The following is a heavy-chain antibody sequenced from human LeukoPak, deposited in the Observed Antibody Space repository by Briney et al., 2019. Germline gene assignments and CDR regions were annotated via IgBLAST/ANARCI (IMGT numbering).Heavy chain of an antibody. CDR3: ASQTPIAAAGTDWFDP. V-gene: IGHV3-48*01. CDR2: ISSSSSTI. D-gene: IGHD6-13*01. Sequence: PGGSLRLSCAASGFTFSSYSMNWVRQAPGKGLEWVSYISSSSSTIYYADSVKGRFTISRDNAKNSLYLQMNSLRAEDTAVYYCASQTPIAAAGTDWFDPWGQGTLVTVSS. J-gene: IGHJ5*02. CDR1: GFTFSSYS.